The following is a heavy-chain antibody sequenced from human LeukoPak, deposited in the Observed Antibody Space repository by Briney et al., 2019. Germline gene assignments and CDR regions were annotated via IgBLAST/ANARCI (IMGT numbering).Heavy chain of an antibody. CDR2: IIPIFGTA. V-gene: IGHV1-69*13. Sequence: SVKVSCKASGYTFTSYYMHWVRQAPGQGLEWMGGIIPIFGTANYAQKFQGRVTITADESTSTAYMELSSLRSEDTAVYYCAREAVIAVAGTNYYYGMDVWGQGTTVTVSS. J-gene: IGHJ6*02. CDR3: AREAVIAVAGTNYYYGMDV. D-gene: IGHD6-19*01. CDR1: GYTFTSYY.